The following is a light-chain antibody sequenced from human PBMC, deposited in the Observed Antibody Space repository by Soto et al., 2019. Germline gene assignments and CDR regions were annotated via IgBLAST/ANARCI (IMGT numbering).Light chain of an antibody. CDR1: QSVGKW. CDR2: DAS. CDR3: QQYHSYPLT. V-gene: IGKV1-5*01. Sequence: DIQMTHSPSTLSASVGDRVTITCRASQSVGKWLAWYQQKPGKAPKLLIYDASSLETAVPSRFSGSGSGTEFTLTISTLQADDFATYYCQQYHSYPLTFGGGTKV. J-gene: IGKJ4*01.